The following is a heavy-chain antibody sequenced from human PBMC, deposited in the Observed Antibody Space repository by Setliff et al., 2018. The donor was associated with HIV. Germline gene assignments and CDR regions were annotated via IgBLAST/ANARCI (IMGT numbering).Heavy chain of an antibody. J-gene: IGHJ5*02. CDR2: AYISESS. V-gene: IGHV4-61*02. D-gene: IGHD6-19*01. CDR1: GGLISSGSYY. Sequence: SETLSLTCNVPGGLISSGSYYWSWVRQPAGKGLEWIGRAYISESSHYNPSLRSRVTISVDTSKDQFSLKPNSVTAADTAVYYCARGGRYYLPGIAVAGIQRNWFDPWGQGTLVTVSS. CDR3: ARGGRYYLPGIAVAGIQRNWFDP.